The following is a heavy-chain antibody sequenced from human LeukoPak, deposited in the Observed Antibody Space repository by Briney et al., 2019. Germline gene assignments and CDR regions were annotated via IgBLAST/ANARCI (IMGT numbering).Heavy chain of an antibody. D-gene: IGHD5-12*01. J-gene: IGHJ4*02. V-gene: IGHV3-48*02. CDR1: GFTFSIYS. Sequence: PGGSLRLSCVASGFTFSIYSMNWVRQAPGKGLEWVSYITGSSGTISYADSVKGRFTVSRDNAKNSLYLQMNSLRDEDTAVYYCARDGGYDSWGQGTLVTVSS. CDR3: ARDGGYDS. CDR2: ITGSSGTI.